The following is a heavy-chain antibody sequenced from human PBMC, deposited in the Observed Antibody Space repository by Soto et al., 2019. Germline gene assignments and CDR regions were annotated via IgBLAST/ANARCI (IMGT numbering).Heavy chain of an antibody. J-gene: IGHJ2*01. V-gene: IGHV2-5*02. CDR1: GFSLSTSGVG. CDR3: AHRHRAEYFDL. Sequence: QITLKESGPTLVKPTQTLTLTCTFSGFSLSTSGVGVGWIRQPPGKALEWLALIYWDDDKRYSPSLKSRLTITKDTSKNLVLLTLTNMDPVDTATYYCAHRHRAEYFDLWGRGTLVTVSS. D-gene: IGHD3-10*01. CDR2: IYWDDDK.